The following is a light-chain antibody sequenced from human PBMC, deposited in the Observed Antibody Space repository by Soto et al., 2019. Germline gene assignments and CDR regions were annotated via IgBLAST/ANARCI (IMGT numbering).Light chain of an antibody. CDR1: SGDVGNFNL. J-gene: IGLJ2*01. Sequence: QSALTQPASVSGSPGQSFTISCTGTSGDVGNFNLVSWYQHHPGKAPNLIISEVSKRPSGVSNRFSGSKSGNTASLTIFGLQAEDEADYYCCSYAGGSIYVLFGGGTKLTVL. CDR2: EVS. V-gene: IGLV2-23*02. CDR3: CSYAGGSIYVL.